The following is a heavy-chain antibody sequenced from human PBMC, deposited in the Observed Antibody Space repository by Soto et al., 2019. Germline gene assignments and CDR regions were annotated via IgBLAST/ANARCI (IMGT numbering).Heavy chain of an antibody. Sequence: GASVKVSCKASGGTFSSYAISWVRQAPGQGLEWMGGIIPIFGTANYAQKFQGRVTITADESTSTAYMELSSLRSEDTAVYYCARDEYCSGGSCYESYYYYGMDVWGQGTTVTVSS. J-gene: IGHJ6*02. V-gene: IGHV1-69*13. CDR3: ARDEYCSGGSCYESYYYYGMDV. CDR1: GGTFSSYA. CDR2: IIPIFGTA. D-gene: IGHD2-15*01.